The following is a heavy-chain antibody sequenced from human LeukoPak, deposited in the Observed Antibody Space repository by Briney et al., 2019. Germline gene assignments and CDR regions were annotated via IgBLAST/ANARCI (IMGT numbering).Heavy chain of an antibody. CDR2: IRSKANSYAT. D-gene: IGHD3-9*01. CDR1: GFTFSGSI. J-gene: IGHJ4*02. Sequence: GGSLRLSCAASGFTFSGSIMHWVRQASGRGLEWVGRIRSKANSYATTYAASVKGRFTISRDDSKNTAYLQMSSLKTEDTAVYYCTTTYYDILTGYYTFDYWGQGTLVTVSS. V-gene: IGHV3-73*01. CDR3: TTTYYDILTGYYTFDY.